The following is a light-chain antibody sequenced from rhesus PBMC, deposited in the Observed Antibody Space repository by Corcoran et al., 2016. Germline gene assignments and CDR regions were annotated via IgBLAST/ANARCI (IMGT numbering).Light chain of an antibody. CDR3: SSQAGTKTFI. CDR1: SSDIGGYKY. Sequence: QAALTQPRSVSGSPGQSVTISCTGTSSDIGGYKYVSWYQQHPGTAPKLMIYEVSKWPSGVSDRFSGSKSANTASLTISGLHAEDEADYYCSSQAGTKTFIFGGGTRLTVL. J-gene: IGLJ1*01. V-gene: IGLV2-32*02. CDR2: EVS.